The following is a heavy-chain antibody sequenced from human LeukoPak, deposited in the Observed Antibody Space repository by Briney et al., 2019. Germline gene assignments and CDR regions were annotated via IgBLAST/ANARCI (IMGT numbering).Heavy chain of an antibody. CDR1: GFTFSSYW. V-gene: IGHV3-7*01. CDR2: IKPDGGDK. D-gene: IGHD6-19*01. Sequence: GGSLRLSCAASGFTFSSYWMTWVRQAPGKGLEWVANIKPDGGDKYYVDSVKGRFTISRDNANKSLYLQMTSLRVEDTAVYYCATGLYIVGWYPDYFDYWGQGTLVTVSS. CDR3: ATGLYIVGWYPDYFDY. J-gene: IGHJ4*02.